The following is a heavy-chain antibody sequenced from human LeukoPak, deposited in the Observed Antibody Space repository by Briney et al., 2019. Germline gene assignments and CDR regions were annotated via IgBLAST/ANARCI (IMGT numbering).Heavy chain of an antibody. CDR1: GGSISSSSYY. V-gene: IGHV4-39*07. D-gene: IGHD3-16*01. CDR3: AREGPPLD. CDR2: IYYSGST. J-gene: IGHJ4*02. Sequence: PSETLSLTCPVSGGSISSSSYYWGWIRQPPGKGLEWIGSIYYSGSTYYNPSLKSRVTISVDTSKNQFSLKLSSVTAADTAVYYCAREGPPLDWGQGTLVTVSS.